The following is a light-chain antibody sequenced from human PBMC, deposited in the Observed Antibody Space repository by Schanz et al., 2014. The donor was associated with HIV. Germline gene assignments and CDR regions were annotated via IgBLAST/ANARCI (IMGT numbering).Light chain of an antibody. CDR2: GNG. CDR1: TSNIGATFH. J-gene: IGLJ3*02. Sequence: QSVLAQPPSVSGAPGQDVTISCTGSTSNIGATFHVHWYQQLPGKAPKLLISGNGGRPPGVPDRFSVSSSGTSASLAISGLRSEDEADYHCAAWDDSLSGWVFGGGTKVTVL. CDR3: AAWDDSLSGWV. V-gene: IGLV1-40*01.